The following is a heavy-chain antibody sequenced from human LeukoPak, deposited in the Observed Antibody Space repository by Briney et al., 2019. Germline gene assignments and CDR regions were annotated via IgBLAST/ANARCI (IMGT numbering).Heavy chain of an antibody. V-gene: IGHV3-66*01. J-gene: IGHJ5*02. CDR1: GFTFSITY. CDR2: IYGGGDA. Sequence: QAGGSLRLSCTASGFTFSITYMAWVRQAPGKGLEWVSVIYGGGDAYYAVSVKGRIILARDNSKKTLSLQMNNPRVDDMAVYYCARVQFQWFDPWGPGTLVTVSS. D-gene: IGHD6-19*01. CDR3: ARVQFQWFDP.